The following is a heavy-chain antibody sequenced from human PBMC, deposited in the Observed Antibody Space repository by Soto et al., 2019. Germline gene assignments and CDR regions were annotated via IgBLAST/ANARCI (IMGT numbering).Heavy chain of an antibody. CDR3: ARAPNILTVKYYFDY. CDR2: IIPIFGTA. V-gene: IGHV1-69*01. D-gene: IGHD3-9*01. J-gene: IGHJ4*02. CDR1: GGTFSSYS. Sequence: QVQLVQSGAEVKKPGSSVKVSCKASGGTFSSYSINWVRQAPGQGLEWMGGIIPIFGTANSAQKFQGRVTITADESATTVYMELSSLRSEDTAVYYCARAPNILTVKYYFDYWGQGTLVTVSS.